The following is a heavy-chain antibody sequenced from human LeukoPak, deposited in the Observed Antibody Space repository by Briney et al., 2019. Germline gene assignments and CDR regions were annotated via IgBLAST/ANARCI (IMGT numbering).Heavy chain of an antibody. Sequence: PSETLSLTCSVSGGSISSDYWAWIRQPPGKGLDWIGYMYYTGSTNYNPSLKSRVTMSLATSKKQFSLKLSSVTAADTAVYYCARVSVVYGMDVWGRGTTVTVSS. CDR3: ARVSVVYGMDV. CDR1: GGSISSDY. J-gene: IGHJ6*02. CDR2: MYYTGST. V-gene: IGHV4-59*01.